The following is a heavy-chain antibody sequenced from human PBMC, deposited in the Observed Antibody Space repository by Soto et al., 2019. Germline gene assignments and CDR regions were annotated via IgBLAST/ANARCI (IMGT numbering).Heavy chain of an antibody. V-gene: IGHV3-74*01. J-gene: IGHJ3*02. CDR1: GFTFSYYW. D-gene: IGHD2-21*02. Sequence: EVQLVESGGGLVQPGGSLRLSCAASGFTFSYYWMQWVRQAPGQGLVWVSRIHSDGSSTTYADSVKGRFTISRDNAKNTLYLQMNSLRAEDTAVYCCARGDKGAFDMWGQGTMVSVSS. CDR3: ARGDKGAFDM. CDR2: IHSDGSST.